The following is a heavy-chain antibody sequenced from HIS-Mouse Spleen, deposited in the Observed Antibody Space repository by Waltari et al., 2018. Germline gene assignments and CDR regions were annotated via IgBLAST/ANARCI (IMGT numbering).Heavy chain of an antibody. CDR2: IYYSGST. Sequence: QVQLQESGPGLVKPSQTLSLTRTFSGCSISRGGYSWSWIRQHPGKGLEWIGYIYYSGSTYYNPSLKSRVTISVDTSKNQFSLKLSSVTAADTAVYYCARDFPTYRAFDIWGQGTMVTVSS. D-gene: IGHD3-16*01. J-gene: IGHJ3*02. CDR3: ARDFPTYRAFDI. V-gene: IGHV4-31*03. CDR1: GCSISRGGYS.